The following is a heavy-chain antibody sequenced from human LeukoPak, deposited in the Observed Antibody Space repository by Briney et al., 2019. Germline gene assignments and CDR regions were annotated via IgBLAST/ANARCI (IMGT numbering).Heavy chain of an antibody. Sequence: PGGSLRLSCAASGLTFSSYAMSWVRQAPGKGLEWVSAISGSGGSTYYADSVKGRFTISRDNSKNTLYLQMNSLRAEDTAVYYCAKPFRTYYDILTGYYPFDYWGQGTLVTVSS. V-gene: IGHV3-23*01. CDR3: AKPFRTYYDILTGYYPFDY. D-gene: IGHD3-9*01. CDR2: ISGSGGST. J-gene: IGHJ4*02. CDR1: GLTFSSYA.